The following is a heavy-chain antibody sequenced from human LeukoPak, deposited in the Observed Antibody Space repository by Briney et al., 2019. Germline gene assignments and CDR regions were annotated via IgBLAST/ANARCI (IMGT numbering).Heavy chain of an antibody. Sequence: GRTLRLSCAASGFTFSSYEMNWVRQAPGKGLEWDSYITSSGSTLYYADSVKGRFTISRDNAKNSLYLQMNSLRAEDTAVYYCARDYGDYLGYYYYGMDVWGQGTTVTVSS. CDR1: GFTFSSYE. D-gene: IGHD4-17*01. V-gene: IGHV3-48*03. CDR2: ITSSGSTL. CDR3: ARDYGDYLGYYYYGMDV. J-gene: IGHJ6*02.